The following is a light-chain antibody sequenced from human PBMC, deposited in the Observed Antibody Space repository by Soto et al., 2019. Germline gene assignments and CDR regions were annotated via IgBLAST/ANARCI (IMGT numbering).Light chain of an antibody. CDR3: QHYNNWPPYT. J-gene: IGKJ2*01. Sequence: EIVMTQSPATLSVSPGERATLSCRASQSISSNLAWYQQSPAQAPRLLIYGASTRATGIPARFSGSGSGTEFTLTISSLQSEDFAVYYCQHYNNWPPYTFGQGTKLEIK. CDR1: QSISSN. CDR2: GAS. V-gene: IGKV3-15*01.